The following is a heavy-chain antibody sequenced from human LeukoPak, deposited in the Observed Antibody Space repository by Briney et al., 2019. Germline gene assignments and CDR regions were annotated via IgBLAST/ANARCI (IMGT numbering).Heavy chain of an antibody. CDR2: INPNSGVT. CDR1: GYTFTAYF. D-gene: IGHD6-19*01. CDR3: ARGMPVGGTKIGFDY. V-gene: IGHV1-2*02. Sequence: ASVKVSCKASGYTFTAYFMHWVRQAPGQGLEWMGWINPNSGVTNSAQKFQGRVTMTRDTSIRTVYMEVSTMRSDDTAVYYCARGMPVGGTKIGFDYWGQGNLVTVSS. J-gene: IGHJ4*02.